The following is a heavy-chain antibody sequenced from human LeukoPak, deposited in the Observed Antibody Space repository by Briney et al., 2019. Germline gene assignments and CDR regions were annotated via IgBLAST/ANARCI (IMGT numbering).Heavy chain of an antibody. D-gene: IGHD3-9*01. Sequence: SETLSLTCTVSGGSISSCGYYWSWIRQHPGKGLEWIGYIYYSGSTNYNPSLKSRVTISVDTSKNQFSLKLSSVTAADTAVYYCARVPRLPGYYRASLSYFDYWGQGTLVTVSS. CDR1: GGSISSCGYY. V-gene: IGHV4-31*03. CDR2: IYYSGST. J-gene: IGHJ4*02. CDR3: ARVPRLPGYYRASLSYFDY.